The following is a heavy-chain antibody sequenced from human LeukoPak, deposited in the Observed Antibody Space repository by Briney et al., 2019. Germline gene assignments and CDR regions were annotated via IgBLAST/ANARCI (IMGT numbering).Heavy chain of an antibody. Sequence: ASVKVSCKASGYTFTGYYMHWVRQAPGQGLEWMGWINPNSDGTNNAQKFQGRVTVTRDTYISTAYMELSRLRFGDTAVYYCASTWYDFWSGYSLEAAFDIWGQGTMVTVSS. CDR1: GYTFTGYY. D-gene: IGHD3-3*01. CDR2: INPNSDGT. CDR3: ASTWYDFWSGYSLEAAFDI. J-gene: IGHJ3*02. V-gene: IGHV1-2*02.